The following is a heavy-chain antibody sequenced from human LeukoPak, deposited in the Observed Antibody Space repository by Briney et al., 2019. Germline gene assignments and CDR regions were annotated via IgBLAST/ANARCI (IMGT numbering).Heavy chain of an antibody. V-gene: IGHV6-1*01. CDR2: TYYRSKWYN. Sequence: SQTLSLTSAISGDSVSSNSAAWNWIRQSPSRCLEWLGRTYYRSKWYNDYAVSVKSRITINPDTSKNQFSLQLNSVTPEDTAVYYCARTKGIAVAGTYDYWGQGTLVTVSS. CDR1: GDSVSSNSAA. D-gene: IGHD6-19*01. J-gene: IGHJ4*02. CDR3: ARTKGIAVAGTYDY.